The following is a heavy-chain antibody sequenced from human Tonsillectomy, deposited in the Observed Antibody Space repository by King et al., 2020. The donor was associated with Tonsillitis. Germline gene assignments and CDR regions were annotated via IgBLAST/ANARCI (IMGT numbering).Heavy chain of an antibody. Sequence: MQLVQSGGGVVQPGGSLRLSCAASGFTFDDYVMHWVRQAPGKGLEWVSLISGDGGSTNYADSVKGRFTISRDNSKNSLYLQMNSLRTEDTALYYCAKDMRPSSSWYRDHYFDYWGQGTLVTVSS. V-gene: IGHV3-43*02. D-gene: IGHD6-13*01. J-gene: IGHJ4*02. CDR2: ISGDGGST. CDR3: AKDMRPSSSWYRDHYFDY. CDR1: GFTFDDYV.